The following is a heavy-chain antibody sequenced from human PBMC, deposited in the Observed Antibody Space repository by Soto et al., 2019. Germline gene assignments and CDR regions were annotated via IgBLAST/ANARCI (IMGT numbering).Heavy chain of an antibody. CDR2: FDPEDGET. D-gene: IGHD3-3*01. Sequence: ASVKVSCKVSGYTLTELSMHWVRQAPGKGLEWMGGFDPEDGETIYAQKFQGRVTMTEDTSTDTAYMELSSLRSEDTAVYYCATGIGIFGVVISLDYWGQGTLVTVSS. V-gene: IGHV1-24*01. CDR1: GYTLTELS. J-gene: IGHJ4*02. CDR3: ATGIGIFGVVISLDY.